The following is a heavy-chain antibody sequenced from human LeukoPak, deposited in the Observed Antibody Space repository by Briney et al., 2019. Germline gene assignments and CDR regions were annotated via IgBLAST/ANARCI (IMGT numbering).Heavy chain of an antibody. CDR1: GGTFSSYA. CDR2: MNPNSGNT. Sequence: ASVKVSCKASGGTFSSYAISWVRQATGQGLEWMGWMNPNSGNTGYAQKFQGRVTMTRNTSISTAYMELSSLRSEDTAVYYCARGSRQNWGYYYDSSGSDVWGQGTTVTVSS. D-gene: IGHD3-22*01. CDR3: ARGSRQNWGYYYDSSGSDV. V-gene: IGHV1-8*02. J-gene: IGHJ6*02.